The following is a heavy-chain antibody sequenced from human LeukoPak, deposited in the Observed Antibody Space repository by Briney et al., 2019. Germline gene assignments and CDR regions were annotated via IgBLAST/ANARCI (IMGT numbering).Heavy chain of an antibody. D-gene: IGHD1-7*01. CDR2: IYYSGST. V-gene: IGHV4-59*01. Sequence: SETLSLTCTVSGGSISSYYWSWIRQPPGKGLEWIGYIYYSGSTNYNPSLKSRVTISVDTSKNQFSLKLSSVTAADTAVYYCARERGWNYSKYYFDYWGQGTLVTVSS. J-gene: IGHJ4*02. CDR3: ARERGWNYSKYYFDY. CDR1: GGSISSYY.